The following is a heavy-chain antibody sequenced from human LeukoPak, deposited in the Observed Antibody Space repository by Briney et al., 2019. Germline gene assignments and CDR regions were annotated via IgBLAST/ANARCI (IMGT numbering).Heavy chain of an antibody. CDR1: GYTFTNYA. CDR2: INPDSGGT. V-gene: IGHV1-2*02. D-gene: IGHD5-24*01. J-gene: IGHJ3*02. CDR3: ARRDTTDAFDI. Sequence: ALVKVSCKASGYTFTNYAMNWVRQAPGQGLEWMGWINPDSGGTNYAQKFQGRVTMTRDTSISTAYMELSRLRSDDTAVYYCARRDTTDAFDIWGQGTMVTVSS.